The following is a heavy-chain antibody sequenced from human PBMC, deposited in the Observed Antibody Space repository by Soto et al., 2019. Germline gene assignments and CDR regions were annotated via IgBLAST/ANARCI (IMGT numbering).Heavy chain of an antibody. CDR1: GGSISSGGYS. CDR3: ARQTSTCSSTSCYVGENTYYFDY. D-gene: IGHD2-2*01. J-gene: IGHJ4*02. CDR2: IYHSGST. V-gene: IGHV4-30-2*01. Sequence: PSETLSLTCAVSGGSISSGGYSWSWIRQPPGKGLEWIGYIYHSGSTYYNPSLKSRVTISVDRSKNQFSLKLSSVTAADTAVYYCARQTSTCSSTSCYVGENTYYFDYWGQGTLVTVSS.